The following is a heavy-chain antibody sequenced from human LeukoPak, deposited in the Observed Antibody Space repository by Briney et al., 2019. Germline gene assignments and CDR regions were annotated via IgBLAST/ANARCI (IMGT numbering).Heavy chain of an antibody. CDR2: INYSGST. Sequence: SETLSLTCAVYGGSFSGYYWSWIRQPPGKGLEWIGYINYSGSTNYNPSLKSRVTISVDTSKNQFSLKLSSVTAADTAVYYCARALRGGANLSYYYYYMDVWGKGTTVTISS. J-gene: IGHJ6*03. D-gene: IGHD1-26*01. CDR1: GGSFSGYY. V-gene: IGHV4-59*01. CDR3: ARALRGGANLSYYYYYMDV.